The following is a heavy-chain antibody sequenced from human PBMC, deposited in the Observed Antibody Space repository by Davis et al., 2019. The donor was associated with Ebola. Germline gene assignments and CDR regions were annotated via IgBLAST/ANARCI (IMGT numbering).Heavy chain of an antibody. CDR2: VSFDGRYK. V-gene: IGHV3-30*18. CDR3: AKVSHQGDYTFDH. CDR1: GFPFRYYG. Sequence: LSLTCVVSGFPFRYYGMHWVRQAPGKGPEWVAIVSFDGRYKYYADSVKGRFTVSRDNSKNTLFLEMSGLRPEDTALYYCAKVSHQGDYTFDHWGQGILVTVSS. J-gene: IGHJ4*02. D-gene: IGHD4-17*01.